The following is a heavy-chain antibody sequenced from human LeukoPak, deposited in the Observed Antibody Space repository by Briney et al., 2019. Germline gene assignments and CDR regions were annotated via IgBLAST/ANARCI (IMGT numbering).Heavy chain of an antibody. CDR1: GGSFSGYY. CDR2: ISGSGGST. V-gene: IGHV3-23*01. Sequence: LPSETLSLTCAVYGGSFSGYYWSWIRQPPGKGLEWVSAISGSGGSTYYADSVKGRFTISRDNSKNTLYLQMNSLRAEDTAVYYCAKDLQQLVTYDDYWGQGTLVTVSS. CDR3: AKDLQQLVTYDDY. D-gene: IGHD6-13*01. J-gene: IGHJ4*02.